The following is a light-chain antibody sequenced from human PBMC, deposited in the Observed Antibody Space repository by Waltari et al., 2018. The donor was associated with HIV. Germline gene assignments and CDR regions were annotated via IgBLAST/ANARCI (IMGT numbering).Light chain of an antibody. CDR2: PDA. CDR3: QAWDSGSNWV. Sequence: SYELTQPPSVSVSPGQTANIACSGYKLGDKFVCWYQHKSGQSPLLVIYPDADRPPGIPQLCSASNSGDTATLTISGTQPMDEAAYYCQAWDSGSNWVFGGGTRLTVL. J-gene: IGLJ3*02. CDR1: KLGDKF. V-gene: IGLV3-1*01.